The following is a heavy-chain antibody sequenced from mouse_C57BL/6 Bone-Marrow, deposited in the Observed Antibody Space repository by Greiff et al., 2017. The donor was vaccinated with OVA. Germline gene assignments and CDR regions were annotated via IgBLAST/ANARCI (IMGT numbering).Heavy chain of an antibody. CDR3: AKWWGSYDYDDYFDY. CDR1: GYAFSSYW. D-gene: IGHD2-4*01. Sequence: VQLQQSGAELVKPGASVKISCKASGYAFSSYWMNWVKQRPGKGLEWIGQIYPGDGDTNYNGKFKGKATLTADKSSSTAYMQLSSLTSEDSAVYFCAKWWGSYDYDDYFDYWGQGTTLTVSS. CDR2: IYPGDGDT. J-gene: IGHJ2*01. V-gene: IGHV1-80*01.